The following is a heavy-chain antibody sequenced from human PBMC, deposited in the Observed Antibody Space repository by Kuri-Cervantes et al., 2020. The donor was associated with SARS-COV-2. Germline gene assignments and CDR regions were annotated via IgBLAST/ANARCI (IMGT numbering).Heavy chain of an antibody. CDR3: VRGFPYDDSEN. J-gene: IGHJ4*02. CDR1: GVTFASYT. D-gene: IGHD4-17*01. CDR2: IKEDGRVK. V-gene: IGHV3-7*03. Sequence: GESLKISCAGSGVTFASYTLTWVRQAPGKGLEWVANIKEDGRVKDHVDSVKGRFTISRDNAKNSLYLQMNSLRAEDTAVYYCVRGFPYDDSENWGQGTLVTVSS.